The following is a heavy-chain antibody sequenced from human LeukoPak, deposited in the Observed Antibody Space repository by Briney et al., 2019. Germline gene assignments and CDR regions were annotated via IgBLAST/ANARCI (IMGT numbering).Heavy chain of an antibody. CDR1: GGSISSYY. CDR2: IYYSGST. Sequence: PSETLSLTCTVSGGSISSYYWSWIRQPPGKGLEWIGYIYYSGSTNYNPSLKRRVTISVDTSKNQFSLKLSSVTAADTAVYYCARGEMATSFDYWGQGTLVTVSS. J-gene: IGHJ4*02. CDR3: ARGEMATSFDY. D-gene: IGHD5-24*01. V-gene: IGHV4-59*01.